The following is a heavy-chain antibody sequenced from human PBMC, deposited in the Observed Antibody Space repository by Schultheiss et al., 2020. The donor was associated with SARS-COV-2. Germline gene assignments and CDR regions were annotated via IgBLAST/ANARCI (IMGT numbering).Heavy chain of an antibody. CDR3: ARDSPDVPRNRRYYGMDV. J-gene: IGHJ6*02. Sequence: SQTLSLTCAISGDSVSSNSAAWNWIRQSPSRGLEWLGRTYYRSKWYNDYAVSVKSRITINPDTSKNQFSLKLSSVTAADTAVYYCARDSPDVPRNRRYYGMDVWGQGTTVTVSS. CDR2: TYYRSKWYN. CDR1: GDSVSSNSAA. D-gene: IGHD3-10*02. V-gene: IGHV6-1*01.